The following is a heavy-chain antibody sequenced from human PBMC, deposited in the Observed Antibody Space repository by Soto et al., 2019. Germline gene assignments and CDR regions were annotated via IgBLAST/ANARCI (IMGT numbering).Heavy chain of an antibody. CDR2: IDPSDSYT. D-gene: IGHD6-13*01. J-gene: IGHJ4*02. CDR3: ARLPIAAAGIGGGFDY. CDR1: GYSFTSYW. Sequence: ESLKISCKGSGYSFTSYWISWVRQMPGKGLEWMGRIDPSDSYTNYSPSFQGHVTISADKSISTAYLQWSSLKASDTAMYYCARLPIAAAGIGGGFDYWGQGTLVTVSS. V-gene: IGHV5-10-1*01.